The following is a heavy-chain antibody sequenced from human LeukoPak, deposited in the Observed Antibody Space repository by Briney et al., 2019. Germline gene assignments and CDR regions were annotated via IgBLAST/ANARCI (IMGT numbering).Heavy chain of an antibody. Sequence: SVKVSCKASGYTFTSYGISWVRQAPGQGLEWMGRIIPILGIANYAQKFQGRVTITADKSTSTAYMELSSLRSEDTAVYYCARGRNWGADYWGQGTLVTVSS. CDR2: IIPILGIA. CDR3: ARGRNWGADY. CDR1: GYTFTSYG. D-gene: IGHD7-27*01. J-gene: IGHJ4*02. V-gene: IGHV1-69*04.